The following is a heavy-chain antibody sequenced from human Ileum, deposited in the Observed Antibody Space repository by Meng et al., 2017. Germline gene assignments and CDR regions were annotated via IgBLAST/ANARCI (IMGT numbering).Heavy chain of an antibody. CDR2: IYHSGST. CDR1: GGSISSSNYY. D-gene: IGHD3-10*01. Sequence: QLQLQESGPGLVKPSETLSIPCTVSGGSISSSNYYWDWIRQPPGKGLEWIGAIYHSGSTSYNPSLQSRVTMFVDTSKNQFSLMLTSVTATDTAVYYCARRRGGSGRDCWGQGTLVTVSS. J-gene: IGHJ4*02. CDR3: ARRRGGSGRDC. V-gene: IGHV4-39*01.